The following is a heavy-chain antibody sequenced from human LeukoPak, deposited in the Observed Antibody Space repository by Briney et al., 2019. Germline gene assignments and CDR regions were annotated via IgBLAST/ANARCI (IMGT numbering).Heavy chain of an antibody. CDR1: GDAISSYY. D-gene: IGHD3-10*01. J-gene: IGHJ4*02. Sequence: SETLSLTCTVSGDAISSYYWSWTRQPPGKGLEWIGYIYYSGSTNYNPSLKSRVTISVDTSKNQFSLKLSSVTAADTGVYYCARHYPYGSGSYSPFYFDYWGQGTLVTVSS. CDR2: IYYSGST. CDR3: ARHYPYGSGSYSPFYFDY. V-gene: IGHV4-59*08.